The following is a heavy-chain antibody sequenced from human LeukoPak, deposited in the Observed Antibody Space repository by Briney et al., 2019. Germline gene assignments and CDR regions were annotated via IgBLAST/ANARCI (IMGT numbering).Heavy chain of an antibody. J-gene: IGHJ4*02. CDR2: INHSGST. V-gene: IGHV4-34*01. CDR3: ARGSPYGYYDSSGYLSSFDY. Sequence: SETPSLTCAVYGGSFSGYYWSWIRQPPGKGLEWIGEINHSGSTNYNPSLKSRVTISVDTSKNQFSLKLSSVTAADTAVYYCARGSPYGYYDSSGYLSSFDYWGQGTLVTVSS. D-gene: IGHD3-22*01. CDR1: GGSFSGYY.